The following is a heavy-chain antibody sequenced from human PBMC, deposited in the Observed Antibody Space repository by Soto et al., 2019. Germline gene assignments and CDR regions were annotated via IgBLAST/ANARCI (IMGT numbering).Heavy chain of an antibody. J-gene: IGHJ5*02. D-gene: IGHD2-2*02. CDR2: INAGNGNT. V-gene: IGHV1-3*01. CDR3: ARGGSGGVVVPAAKPRSWFDP. CDR1: GYTFTSHA. Sequence: QVQLVQSGAEVKKPGASVKVSCKASGYTFTSHAMHWVRQAPGQRLEWMGWINAGNGNTKYSQKFQGRVTITRDTSASTAYMELSSLRSEDTAVYYCARGGSGGVVVPAAKPRSWFDPWGQGTLVTVSS.